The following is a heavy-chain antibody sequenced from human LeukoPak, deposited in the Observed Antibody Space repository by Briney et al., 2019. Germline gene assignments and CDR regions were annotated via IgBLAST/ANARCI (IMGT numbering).Heavy chain of an antibody. D-gene: IGHD4-23*01. CDR1: GFTVSSNY. CDR3: ARAGTTVVTPFDY. CDR2: IYSGGST. J-gene: IGHJ4*02. V-gene: IGHV3-53*01. Sequence: QPGGSLRLSCAASGFTVSSNYMSWVRQAPGKGLEWVPVIYSGGSTYYADSVKGRFTISRDNSKNTLYLQMNSLRAEDTAVYYCARAGTTVVTPFDYWGQGTLVTVSS.